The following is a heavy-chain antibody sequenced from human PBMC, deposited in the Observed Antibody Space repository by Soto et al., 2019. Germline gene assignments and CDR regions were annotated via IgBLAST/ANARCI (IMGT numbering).Heavy chain of an antibody. D-gene: IGHD3-3*01. CDR1: GFTVSSNY. V-gene: IGHV3-53*05. Sequence: PGGSLRLSCAASGFTVSSNYMSWVRQAPGKGLEWVSVIYSGGSTYYADSVKGRFTISRDNSKNSLYLQMNSLRPEDTALYYCAKGSLRITIFGVVRDWGQGTLVTVSS. CDR3: AKGSLRITIFGVVRD. J-gene: IGHJ4*02. CDR2: IYSGGST.